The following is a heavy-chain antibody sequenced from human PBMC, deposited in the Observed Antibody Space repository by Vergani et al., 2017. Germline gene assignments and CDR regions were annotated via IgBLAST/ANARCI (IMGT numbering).Heavy chain of an antibody. D-gene: IGHD3-3*01. Sequence: QVQLVQSGAEVKKPGASVKVSCKASGYTFTSYDINWVRQATGQGLEWMGWMNPNSGNTGYAQKFQGRVTMTRNTSISTAYMELSSLRSEDTAVYYGASGPRGFLEWLLVRTGAFDIWGQGTMVTVSS. J-gene: IGHJ3*02. V-gene: IGHV1-8*01. CDR3: ASGPRGFLEWLLVRTGAFDI. CDR1: GYTFTSYD. CDR2: MNPNSGNT.